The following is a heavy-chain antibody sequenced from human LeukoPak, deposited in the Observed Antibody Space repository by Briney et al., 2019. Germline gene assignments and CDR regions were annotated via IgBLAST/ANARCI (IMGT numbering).Heavy chain of an antibody. D-gene: IGHD5-24*01. CDR3: ARLGDGYNTFDY. CDR2: IWYDGSNK. V-gene: IGHV3-33*01. Sequence: GGSLRLSCAASGFTFSSYGMHWVRQAPGKGLEWVAVIWYDGSNKYYADSVKGRFTISRDNAKNTLYLQMNSLRAEDTAVYYCARLGDGYNTFDYWGQGTLVTVSS. J-gene: IGHJ4*02. CDR1: GFTFSSYG.